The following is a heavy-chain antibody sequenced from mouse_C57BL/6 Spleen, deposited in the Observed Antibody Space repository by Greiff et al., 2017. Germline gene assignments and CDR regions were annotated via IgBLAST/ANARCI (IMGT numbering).Heavy chain of an antibody. Sequence: QVQLQQPGAELVKPGASVKMSCKASGYTFTSYWITWVKQRPGQGLEWIGDIYPGSGSTNYNEKFKSKATLTVDTSSSTAYMQLSSLTSEASAVYYCARNYYGSSYYFDYWGHGTTLTVSS. CDR1: GYTFTSYW. CDR2: IYPGSGST. CDR3: ARNYYGSSYYFDY. V-gene: IGHV1-55*01. J-gene: IGHJ2*01. D-gene: IGHD1-1*01.